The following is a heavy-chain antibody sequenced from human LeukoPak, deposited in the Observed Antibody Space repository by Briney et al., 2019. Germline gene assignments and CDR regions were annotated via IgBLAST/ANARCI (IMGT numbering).Heavy chain of an antibody. J-gene: IGHJ4*02. CDR2: IKPDGSEK. D-gene: IGHD3-22*01. V-gene: IGHV3-7*01. Sequence: GGSLRLSCADSGFTFSTYWMSWLRQVPGKGLEWVANIKPDGSEKYYADSVKGRFSISRDNAKNSLCLQMNNLRAEDTAVYYCARTKNSGRYYCFDYWGPGTLVTVSS. CDR1: GFTFSTYW. CDR3: ARTKNSGRYYCFDY.